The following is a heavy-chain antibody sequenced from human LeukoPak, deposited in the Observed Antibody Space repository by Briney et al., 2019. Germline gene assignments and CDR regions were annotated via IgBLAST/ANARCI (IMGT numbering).Heavy chain of an antibody. D-gene: IGHD6-19*01. CDR2: ISSSSSYI. J-gene: IGHJ4*02. V-gene: IGHV3-21*04. Sequence: PGGSLRLSCAASGFTFSSYSMNWVRQAPGKGLEWVSSISSSSSYIYYADSVKGRFTISRDNAKNSLYLQMNSLRAEDTAVYYCARDSSGTFYYFDYWGQGTLVTVSS. CDR3: ARDSSGTFYYFDY. CDR1: GFTFSSYS.